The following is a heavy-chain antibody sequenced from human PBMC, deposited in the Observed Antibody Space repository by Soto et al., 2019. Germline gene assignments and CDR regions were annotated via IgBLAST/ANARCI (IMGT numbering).Heavy chain of an antibody. V-gene: IGHV4-59*01. CDR3: ARARDYYYGMDV. CDR2: IYYSGST. J-gene: IGHJ6*02. Sequence: SETLSLTCTVSGGSISSYYWSWIRQPPGKGLEWIGYIYYSGSTNYNPSLKSRVTISVDTSKNQFSLKLSSVTAADTAVYYCARARDYYYGMDVWGQGTTVTVSS. CDR1: GGSISSYY.